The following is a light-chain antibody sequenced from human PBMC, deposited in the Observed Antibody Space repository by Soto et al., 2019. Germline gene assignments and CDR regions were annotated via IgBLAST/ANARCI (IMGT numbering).Light chain of an antibody. CDR2: DVS. J-gene: IGLJ2*01. V-gene: IGLV2-14*03. CDR3: RSYTASSTSVI. Sequence: QSVLTQPASVSGSPGQSITISCTGTSSDVGTYNYVSWYQQHPGKAPKVMIYDVSNRPSGVSNRFSGSKSGNTASLTISGLQAEDEADYYCRSYTASSTSVIFGGGTKLTVL. CDR1: SSDVGTYNY.